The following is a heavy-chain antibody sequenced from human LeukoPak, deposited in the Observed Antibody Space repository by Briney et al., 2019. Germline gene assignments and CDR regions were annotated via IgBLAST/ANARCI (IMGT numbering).Heavy chain of an antibody. CDR3: ARLYNWNMNGAFDI. J-gene: IGHJ3*02. D-gene: IGHD1/OR15-1a*01. V-gene: IGHV1-18*04. CDR1: GYTFTGYY. Sequence: ASVKVSCKASGYTFTGYYMHWVRQAPGQGLEWMGWISAYNGNTNYAQKLQGRVTMTTDTSTSTAYMELRSLRSDDTAVYYCARLYNWNMNGAFDIWGQGTMVTVSS. CDR2: ISAYNGNT.